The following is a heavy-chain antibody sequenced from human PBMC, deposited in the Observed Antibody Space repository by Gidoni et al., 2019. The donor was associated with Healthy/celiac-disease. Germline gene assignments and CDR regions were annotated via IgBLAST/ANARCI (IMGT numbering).Heavy chain of an antibody. CDR2: ISWNSGSI. Sequence: EVQLVESGGGLVQPGRSLRLSCAASGFTFADYAMHWVRQAPGKGLEWVSGISWNSGSIGYADSVKGRFTISRDNAKNSLYLQMNSLRAEDTALYYCAKDSLLLWFGELSHFDYWGQGTLVTVSS. V-gene: IGHV3-9*01. CDR3: AKDSLLLWFGELSHFDY. CDR1: GFTFADYA. J-gene: IGHJ4*02. D-gene: IGHD3-10*01.